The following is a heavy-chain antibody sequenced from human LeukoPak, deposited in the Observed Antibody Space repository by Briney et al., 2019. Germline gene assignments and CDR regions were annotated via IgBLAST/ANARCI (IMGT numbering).Heavy chain of an antibody. V-gene: IGHV1-24*01. Sequence: ASVKVSYKVSGYTLTELSMHWVRQAPGKGLEWMGGFDPEDGETIYAQKFQGRVTMTEDTSTDTAYMELSSLRSEDTAVYYCASHRDGYNNFDYWGQGTLVTVSS. CDR1: GYTLTELS. CDR2: FDPEDGET. CDR3: ASHRDGYNNFDY. J-gene: IGHJ4*02. D-gene: IGHD5-24*01.